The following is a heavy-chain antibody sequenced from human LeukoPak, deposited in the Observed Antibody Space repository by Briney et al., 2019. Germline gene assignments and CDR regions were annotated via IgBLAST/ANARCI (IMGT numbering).Heavy chain of an antibody. J-gene: IGHJ4*02. CDR2: IIPILGVA. V-gene: IGHV1-69*02. D-gene: IGHD2-2*01. CDR3: ARPQGQYQLLGPFDY. Sequence: SVKVSCKTSGGTFSTYTISWVRQAPGQGLEWMGRIIPILGVANYAQKFQGRVTITADESTSTAYMELSSLRSEDTAVYYCARPQGQYQLLGPFDYWGQGTLVTVSS. CDR1: GGTFSTYT.